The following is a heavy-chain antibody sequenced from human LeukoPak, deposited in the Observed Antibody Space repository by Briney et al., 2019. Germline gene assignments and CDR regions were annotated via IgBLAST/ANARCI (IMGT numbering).Heavy chain of an antibody. D-gene: IGHD4-17*01. V-gene: IGHV1-8*01. CDR1: GYTFTDYD. CDR3: ATAVTTWIGYYYYGMDV. Sequence: ASVKVSCKTSGYTFTDYDINWVRQAPGQGLEWMGYIHPSSGYRESAQKFQGRVTMTRNTSISTAYMELSSLRSEDTAVYYCATAVTTWIGYYYYGMDVWGQGTTVTVSS. CDR2: IHPSSGYR. J-gene: IGHJ6*02.